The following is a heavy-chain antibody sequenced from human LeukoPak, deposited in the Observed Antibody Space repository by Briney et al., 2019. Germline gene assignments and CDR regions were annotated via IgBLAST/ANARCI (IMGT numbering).Heavy chain of an antibody. CDR2: IKEDGTRK. V-gene: IGHV3-7*01. CDR3: ARDYGSLDY. CDR1: GFTFSSPC. Sequence: GGSLRLSCAASGFTFSSPCMTWGRQAPGKGLEWVANIKEDGTRKNYMDSVKGRFTISRDNAKNSLYLQMNSLTDEATAVYYCARDYGSLDYWGQGTLVTVSS. J-gene: IGHJ4*02. D-gene: IGHD3-10*01.